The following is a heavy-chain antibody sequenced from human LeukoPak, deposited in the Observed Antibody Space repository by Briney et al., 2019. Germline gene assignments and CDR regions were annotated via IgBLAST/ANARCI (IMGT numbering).Heavy chain of an antibody. CDR2: INHSGST. V-gene: IGHV4-34*01. CDR3: ARGGYGYGYIDY. J-gene: IGHJ4*02. CDR1: GGSFSGYY. Sequence: SETLSLTCAVYGGSFSGYYWSWIRQPPGKGLEWIGEINHSGSTNYNPSLKSRVTISVDTSKNQFSLKLSSVTAADTAVYYCARGGYGYGYIDYWGQGTLVTVSS. D-gene: IGHD5-18*01.